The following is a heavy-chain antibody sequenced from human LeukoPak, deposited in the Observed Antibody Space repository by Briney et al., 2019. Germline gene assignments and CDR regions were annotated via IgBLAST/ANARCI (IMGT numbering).Heavy chain of an antibody. CDR1: GFTFDDYA. CDR3: ARARGYSNL. Sequence: GGSLRLSCAASGFTFDDYAMHWVRQVPGKGLEWVSLISGDGGDTFYADSVRGRFTISRDNNKNSLFLQMNSLRTEHTALYYCARARGYSNLWGQGTLVTVSS. J-gene: IGHJ4*02. CDR2: ISGDGGDT. V-gene: IGHV3-43*02. D-gene: IGHD5-12*01.